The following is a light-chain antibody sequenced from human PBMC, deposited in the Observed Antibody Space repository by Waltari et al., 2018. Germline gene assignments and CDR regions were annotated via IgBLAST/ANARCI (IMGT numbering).Light chain of an antibody. Sequence: QMTQSPLSVSASIGDRVAISCRAGQDIASWLAWYQQHPGTAPRLLVYAASNLQSGVPSRFSGSGSGTNFTLTINSLQPEDFATYYCQLAQRFPFFGPGTKVDVK. CDR3: QLAQRFPF. V-gene: IGKV1-12*01. J-gene: IGKJ3*01. CDR2: AAS. CDR1: QDIASW.